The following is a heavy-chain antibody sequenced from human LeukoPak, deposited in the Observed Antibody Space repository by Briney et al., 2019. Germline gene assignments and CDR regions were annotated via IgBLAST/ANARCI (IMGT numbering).Heavy chain of an antibody. Sequence: PGGSLRLSCTASGFTFSRYALNWVRQAPGKGLEWVSYISRTNEIHDADSVKGRFTISRDDAKNSLCLQMNSLRVDDTAVYYCARDDNWAFDYWGQGTLVTVSS. V-gene: IGHV3-21*05. CDR1: GFTFSRYA. CDR2: ISRTNEI. J-gene: IGHJ4*02. D-gene: IGHD1-1*01. CDR3: ARDDNWAFDY.